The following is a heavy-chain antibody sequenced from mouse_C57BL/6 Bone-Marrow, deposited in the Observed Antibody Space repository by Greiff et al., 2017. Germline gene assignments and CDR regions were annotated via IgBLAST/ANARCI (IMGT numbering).Heavy chain of an antibody. J-gene: IGHJ1*03. V-gene: IGHV1-81*01. Sequence: QVQLQQSGAELARPGASVKLSCKASGYTFTSYGISWVKQRTGQGLEWIGEIYPRSGNTYYNEKFKGKATLTADKSSSTAYMEIRSLTSEDSAVYFCARGVPYPSGYFDVWGTGTTVTVSS. CDR3: ARGVPYPSGYFDV. CDR1: GYTFTSYG. D-gene: IGHD5-1*01. CDR2: IYPRSGNT.